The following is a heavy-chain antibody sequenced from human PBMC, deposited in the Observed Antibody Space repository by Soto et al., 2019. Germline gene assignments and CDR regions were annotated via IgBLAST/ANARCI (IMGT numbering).Heavy chain of an antibody. CDR1: GYTFTSYA. Sequence: ASVKVSCKASGYTFTSYAMHWVRQAPGQRLEWMGWINAGNGNTKYSQKFQGRVTITRDTSASTAYMELSSLRSEDTAVYYCARRPYSSGWYSPGYYFDYWGQGTLVTVSS. CDR3: ARRPYSSGWYSPGYYFDY. D-gene: IGHD6-19*01. CDR2: INAGNGNT. V-gene: IGHV1-3*01. J-gene: IGHJ4*02.